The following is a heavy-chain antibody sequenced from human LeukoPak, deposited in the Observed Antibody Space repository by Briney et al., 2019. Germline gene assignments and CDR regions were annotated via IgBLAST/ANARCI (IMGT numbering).Heavy chain of an antibody. CDR3: ARSGFIAAAVKAFDY. Sequence: SETRSLTCAVSGGSISSYYWSSIRQPAGQGLERIGLSYTSGSANYNPSLKSRVTMSVDTSKNQFSLKLSSVIAADTAVYYCARSGFIAAAVKAFDYCGQGTLVTVSS. CDR2: SYTSGSA. D-gene: IGHD6-13*01. CDR1: GGSISSYY. V-gene: IGHV4-4*07. J-gene: IGHJ4*02.